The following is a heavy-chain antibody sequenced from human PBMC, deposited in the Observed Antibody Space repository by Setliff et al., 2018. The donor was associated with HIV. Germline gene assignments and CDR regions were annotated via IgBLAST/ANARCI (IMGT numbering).Heavy chain of an antibody. J-gene: IGHJ4*02. V-gene: IGHV5-51*01. CDR2: IYPGDSDT. Sequence: PGESLKISCKGSGYSFTSYWIGWVRQMPGKGLESMGIIYPGDSDTRYSPSFQGQVTISADKSISTAYLQWSSLKASDTAMYYCTRLWHENWGGVDYWGQGTLVTVSS. D-gene: IGHD3-16*01. CDR3: TRLWHENWGGVDY. CDR1: GYSFTSYW.